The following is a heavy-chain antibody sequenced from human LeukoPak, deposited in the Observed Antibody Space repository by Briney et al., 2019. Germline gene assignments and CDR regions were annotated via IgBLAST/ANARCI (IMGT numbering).Heavy chain of an antibody. D-gene: IGHD6-19*01. V-gene: IGHV3-74*01. J-gene: IGHJ4*02. CDR2: IYGDGSFT. Sequence: GGSLRLSCAASGFTFSNFWMHWVRQAPGKGLVWVALIYGDGSFTRYADSVKGRFTISRDNAKNTVYLQMNSLRVEDTAVYYCAKASSGWYNFDFWGQGTLVTVSS. CDR3: AKASSGWYNFDF. CDR1: GFTFSNFW.